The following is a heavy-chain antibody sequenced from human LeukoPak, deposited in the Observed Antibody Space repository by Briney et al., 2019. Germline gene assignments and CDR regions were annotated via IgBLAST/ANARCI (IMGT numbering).Heavy chain of an antibody. V-gene: IGHV3-53*04. CDR2: IYSGGST. J-gene: IGHJ4*02. Sequence: GGSLRPSCAASGFTVSSNYMSWVRQAPGKGLEWVSVIYSGGSTYYADSVKGRFTIPRHNSKNTLYLQMNSLRAEDTAVYYCASTHPEIDYWGQGTLVTVSS. CDR3: ASTHPEIDY. CDR1: GFTVSSNY.